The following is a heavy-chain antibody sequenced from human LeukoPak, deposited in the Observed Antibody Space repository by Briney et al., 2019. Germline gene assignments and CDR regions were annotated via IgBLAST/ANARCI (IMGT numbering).Heavy chain of an antibody. CDR3: ARDGYGYEYYYYMDV. Sequence: PSETLSLTCTVSGGSISSGSYYWSWIRQPAGKGLEWIGRIYTSGSTNYNPSLKSRVTISVDTSKNQFSLKLSSVTAADTAVYYCARDGYGYEYYYYMDVWGKGTTVTISS. D-gene: IGHD5-18*01. CDR2: IYTSGST. J-gene: IGHJ6*03. CDR1: GGSISSGSYY. V-gene: IGHV4-61*02.